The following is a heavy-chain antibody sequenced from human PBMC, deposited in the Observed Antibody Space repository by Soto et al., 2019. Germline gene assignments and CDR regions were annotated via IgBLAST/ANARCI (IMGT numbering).Heavy chain of an antibody. CDR1: GGTFRSYA. CDR2: IIPIFGTA. J-gene: IGHJ3*02. CDR3: SLRFLELLSSGFHAFVI. D-gene: IGHD3-3*01. Sequence: SVKVSCKASGGTFRSYAISWVRQAPGQGLEWMGGIIPIFGTANYAQKFQGRVTITADESTSTAYMELSSLRSEDTAVYYCSLRFLELLSSGFHAFVIWGKGTMVTV. V-gene: IGHV1-69*13.